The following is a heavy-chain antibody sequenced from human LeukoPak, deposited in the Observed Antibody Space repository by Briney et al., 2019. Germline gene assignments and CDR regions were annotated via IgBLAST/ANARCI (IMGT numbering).Heavy chain of an antibody. J-gene: IGHJ3*02. D-gene: IGHD3-22*01. V-gene: IGHV4-39*02. CDR3: ARDLSRPGSGYYYARIGDAFDI. CDR2: IYYSGNT. Sequence: SETLSLTCTVSGGSISSSPYYWGWVRQPPGKGLEWIGNIYYSGNTYYNPSLKTRVTISVDTSKNQFSLKLSSVTAADTAVYYCARDLSRPGSGYYYARIGDAFDIWGQGTMVTVSS. CDR1: GGSISSSPYY.